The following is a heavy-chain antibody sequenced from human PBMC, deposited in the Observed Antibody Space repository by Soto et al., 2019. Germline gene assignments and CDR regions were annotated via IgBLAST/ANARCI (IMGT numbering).Heavy chain of an antibody. D-gene: IGHD4-4*01. CDR2: INTDGSST. V-gene: IGHV3-74*01. CDR1: GFSFSTYW. CDR3: TRALETYSYFDP. Sequence: EVQLVESGGGLVQPGGSLRLSCAASGFSFSTYWMHWVRQAPGKGLEWVTRINTDGSSTIYADSVKGRFTISRDNAKTTVYLQMTSLRAESTSVYYCTRALETYSYFDPWGQGIVVTVSS. J-gene: IGHJ4*02.